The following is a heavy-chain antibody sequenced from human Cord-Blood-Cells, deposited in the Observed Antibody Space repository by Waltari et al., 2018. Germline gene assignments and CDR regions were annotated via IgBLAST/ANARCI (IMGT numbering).Heavy chain of an antibody. CDR1: SSYA. CDR2: IIPIFGTA. D-gene: IGHD5-12*01. Sequence: SSYAISWVRQAHGQGLEWMGGIIPIFGTASYAQKFQCRVTITADESTNTAYMELSSLRSEDTAVYYCARDSGYDYYYYYMDVWGKGTTVTVSS. J-gene: IGHJ6*03. V-gene: IGHV1-69*01. CDR3: ARDSGYDYYYYYMDV.